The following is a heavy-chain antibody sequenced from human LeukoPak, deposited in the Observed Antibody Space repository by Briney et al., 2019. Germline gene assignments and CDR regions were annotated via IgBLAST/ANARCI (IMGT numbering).Heavy chain of an antibody. V-gene: IGHV3-11*01. CDR3: ARDRPDFWSGYSLT. CDR1: GFTFSDYY. CDR2: ISSSGSTI. D-gene: IGHD3-3*01. Sequence: GGSLRLSCAASGFTFSDYYMSWIRQAPGKGLEWVSYISSSGSTIYYADSVKSRFTISRDNAKNSLYLQMNSLRAEDTAVYYCARDRPDFWSGYSLTWGQGTLVTVSS. J-gene: IGHJ5*02.